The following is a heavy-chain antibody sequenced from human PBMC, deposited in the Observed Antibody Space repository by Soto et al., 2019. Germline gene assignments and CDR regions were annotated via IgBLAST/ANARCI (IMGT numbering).Heavy chain of an antibody. CDR1: GYSFTSYW. D-gene: IGHD3-10*01. CDR3: AGRPFGSSYSNSYGMDV. V-gene: IGHV5-10-1*01. Sequence: GESLKISCKGSGYSFTSYWISWVRQMPGKGLEWMGRIDPSDSYTNYSPSFQGHVTISADKSISTAYLQWSSLKASDTAMYYCAGRPFGSSYSNSYGMDVWAQGTRFPV. CDR2: IDPSDSYT. J-gene: IGHJ6*02.